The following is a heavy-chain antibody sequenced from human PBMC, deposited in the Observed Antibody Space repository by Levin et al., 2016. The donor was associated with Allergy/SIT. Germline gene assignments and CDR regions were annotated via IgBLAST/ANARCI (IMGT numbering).Heavy chain of an antibody. Sequence: WVRQAPGQGLEWMGWISAYNGNTNYAQKLQGRVTMTTDTSTSTAYMELRSLRSDDTAVYYCARAFDYGGNWLRVAASYYYGMDVWGQGTTVTVSS. D-gene: IGHD4-23*01. CDR3: ARAFDYGGNWLRVAASYYYGMDV. V-gene: IGHV1-18*01. J-gene: IGHJ6*02. CDR2: ISAYNGNT.